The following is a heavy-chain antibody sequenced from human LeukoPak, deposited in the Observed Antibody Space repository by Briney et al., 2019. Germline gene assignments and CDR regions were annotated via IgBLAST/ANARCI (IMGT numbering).Heavy chain of an antibody. V-gene: IGHV3-30-3*01. CDR2: ISYDGSNK. J-gene: IGHJ4*02. CDR3: ARGMRGPYLNFDY. Sequence: GGSLRLSCAASGFTFSSYAMSWVRQAPGKGLEWVAVISYDGSNKYYADSVKGRFTISRDNSKNTLYLQMNSLRAEDTAVYYCARGMRGPYLNFDYWGQGTLVTVSS. CDR1: GFTFSSYA. D-gene: IGHD6-25*01.